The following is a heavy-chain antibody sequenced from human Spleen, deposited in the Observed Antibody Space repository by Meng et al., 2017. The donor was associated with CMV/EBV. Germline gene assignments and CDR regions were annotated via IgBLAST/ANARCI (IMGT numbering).Heavy chain of an antibody. CDR2: IIPIFGTA. J-gene: IGHJ4*02. V-gene: IGHV1-69*06. CDR3: ATGTSGYVYRYYFDY. Sequence: SVKVSCKASGGTFSSYAISWVRQAPGQGLEWIGGIIPIFGTANYAQKFQGRVTITADKSTSTAYMELSSLRSEDTAVYYCATGTSGYVYRYYFDYWGQGTLVTVSS. CDR1: GGTFSSYA. D-gene: IGHD5-12*01.